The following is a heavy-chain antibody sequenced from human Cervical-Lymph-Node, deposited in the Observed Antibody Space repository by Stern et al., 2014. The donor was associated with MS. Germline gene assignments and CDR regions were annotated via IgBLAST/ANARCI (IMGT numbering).Heavy chain of an antibody. CDR2: VYYSGAP. CDR3: AKHACTGAACPFDL. D-gene: IGHD2-8*02. J-gene: IGHJ4*02. CDR1: GDSISSYTHY. Sequence: QVQLQESGPGLVKPSETLSLTCAVSGDSISSYTHYWAWIRQPPGKGLEWIGSVYYSGAPYYKPSLKSPVTISVNPSKNHFSLGLNSGTAADTAVYYCAKHACTGAACPFDLWGQGTLVTVSS. V-gene: IGHV4-39*01.